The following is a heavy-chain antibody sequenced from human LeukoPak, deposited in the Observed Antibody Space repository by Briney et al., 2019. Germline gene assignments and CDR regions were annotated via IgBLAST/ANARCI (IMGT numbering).Heavy chain of an antibody. CDR3: ASASSSWYHGFDY. Sequence: SETLSLTCTVSGGSISSYYWSWIRQPPGKGLEWIGYIYSSGSTDYNPSLKSRVTISEDTSKNQFSLKLNSVTAADTAVYYCASASSSWYHGFDYLGQGTLVTVSS. CDR2: IYSSGST. D-gene: IGHD6-13*01. V-gene: IGHV4-4*09. J-gene: IGHJ4*02. CDR1: GGSISSYY.